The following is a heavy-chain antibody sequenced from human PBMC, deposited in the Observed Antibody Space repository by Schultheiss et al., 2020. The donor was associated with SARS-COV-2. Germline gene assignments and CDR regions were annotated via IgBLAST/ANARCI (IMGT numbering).Heavy chain of an antibody. V-gene: IGHV4-34*01. CDR2: IYYSGST. D-gene: IGHD2-2*01. J-gene: IGHJ6*02. CDR3: ARIRVRCGSASCHHYYYYGMDA. Sequence: SETLSLTCAVYGGSFSGYYWSWIRQPPGKGLEWIGSIYYSGSTNYNPSLKSRVTISVDTSKNQFSLKLSSVTAADTAVYYCARIRVRCGSASCHHYYYYGMDAWGQGTTGTVSS. CDR1: GGSFSGYY.